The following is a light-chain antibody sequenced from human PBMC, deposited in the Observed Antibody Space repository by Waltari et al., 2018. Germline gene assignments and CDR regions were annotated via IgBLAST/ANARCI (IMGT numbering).Light chain of an antibody. V-gene: IGKV3D-15*01. CDR2: GAS. J-gene: IGKJ4*01. CDR3: QQESNWSLT. CDR1: QSVSSS. Sequence: EIVMTQSQATLSLSPGERATLYCRASQSVSSSLAWYQQKPGQAPRLLIYGASSRATGIPDRFSGSGSGTDFTLTISSLEPEDVAVYFCQQESNWSLTFGGGTKVEIK.